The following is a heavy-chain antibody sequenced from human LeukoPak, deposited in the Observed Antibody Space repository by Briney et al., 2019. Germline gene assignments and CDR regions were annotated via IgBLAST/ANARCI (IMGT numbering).Heavy chain of an antibody. CDR1: GYTFTSYA. V-gene: IGHV1-3*01. Sequence: ASGKVSCKASGYTFTSYAMHWVRQAPGQRLEWMGWINAGNGNTKYSQKFQGRVTITRDTSTSTAYMELRSLRSDDTAVYYCARDMNGDYAFDYWGQGTLVTASS. CDR3: ARDMNGDYAFDY. J-gene: IGHJ4*02. CDR2: INAGNGNT. D-gene: IGHD4-17*01.